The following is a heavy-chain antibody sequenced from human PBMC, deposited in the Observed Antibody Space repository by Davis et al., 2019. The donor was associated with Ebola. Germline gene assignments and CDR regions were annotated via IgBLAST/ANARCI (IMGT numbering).Heavy chain of an antibody. D-gene: IGHD4-17*01. CDR1: GYTFTSYG. CDR2: IIPIFGTA. V-gene: IGHV1-69*06. J-gene: IGHJ4*02. Sequence: SVKVSCKASGYTFTSYGISWVRQAPGQGLEWMGGIIPIFGTANYAQKFQGRVTITADKSTSTAYMELSSLRSEDTAVYYCARVGSTVTTFDYWGQGTLVTVSS. CDR3: ARVGSTVTTFDY.